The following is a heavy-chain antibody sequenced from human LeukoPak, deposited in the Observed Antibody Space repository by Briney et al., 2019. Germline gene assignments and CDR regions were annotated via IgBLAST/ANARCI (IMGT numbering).Heavy chain of an antibody. CDR2: IYYSGST. CDR1: GGSLSSYY. CDR3: ASIRSPVGRNAFDI. Sequence: PSETLSLTCTVSGGSLSSYYWSWIRQPPGKGLEWIGYIYYSGSTNYNPSLKSRVTISVDTSKNQFSLKLSSVTAADTAVYYCASIRSPVGRNAFDIWGQGTMVTVSS. J-gene: IGHJ3*02. V-gene: IGHV4-59*01. D-gene: IGHD1-26*01.